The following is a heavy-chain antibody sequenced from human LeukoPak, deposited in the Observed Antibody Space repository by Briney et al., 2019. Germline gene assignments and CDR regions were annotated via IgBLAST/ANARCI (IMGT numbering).Heavy chain of an antibody. V-gene: IGHV3-23*01. J-gene: IGHJ4*02. Sequence: GGSLRLSCAAFGFTFSSYAMSWVRQAPGKGLEWVSAISGSGGSTYYADSVKGRFTISRDNSKNTLYLQMNSLRAEDTAVYYCAKDRAVYSSGWYHIDYWGQGTLVTVSS. CDR1: GFTFSSYA. CDR3: AKDRAVYSSGWYHIDY. CDR2: ISGSGGST. D-gene: IGHD6-19*01.